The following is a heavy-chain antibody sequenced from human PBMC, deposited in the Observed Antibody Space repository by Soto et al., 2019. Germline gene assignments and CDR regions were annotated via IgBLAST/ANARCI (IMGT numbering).Heavy chain of an antibody. CDR2: IIPIFGTA. CDR1: GGTFSSYA. V-gene: IGHV1-69*13. CDR3: AREPEDIVVVPAATGMDV. Sequence: SVKVSCKASGGTFSSYAISWVRQAPGQGLEWMGGIIPIFGTANYAQKFQGRVTITADESTSTAYMELSSLRSEDTAVYYCAREPEDIVVVPAATGMDVWGQGTTVTVSS. J-gene: IGHJ6*02. D-gene: IGHD2-2*01.